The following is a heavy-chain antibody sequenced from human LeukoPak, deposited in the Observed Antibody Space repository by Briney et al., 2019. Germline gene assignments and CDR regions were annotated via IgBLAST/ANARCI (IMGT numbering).Heavy chain of an antibody. CDR1: GFTFSSYA. CDR3: AKAVGDNPPYDY. J-gene: IGHJ4*02. Sequence: GGSLRLSCAASGFTFSSYAMSWVRQTPGKGLEWVSAISRSGGSTYYADSVKGRFTISRDNSKNTLYLQMNSLRADDTAVYYCAKAVGDNPPYDYWGQGTLVTVSS. D-gene: IGHD1-14*01. V-gene: IGHV3-23*01. CDR2: ISRSGGST.